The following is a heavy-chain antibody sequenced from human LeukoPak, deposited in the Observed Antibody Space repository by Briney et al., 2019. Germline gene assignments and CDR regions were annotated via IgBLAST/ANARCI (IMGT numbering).Heavy chain of an antibody. J-gene: IGHJ4*02. Sequence: PGGSLRLSCAASGFTFSSYAMHWVRQAPGKGLEWVAVISYDGSNKYYADSVKGRFTISRDNSKNTLCLQMNSLRAEDTAVYYCAREIGYMVRGARDYWGQGTLVTVSS. V-gene: IGHV3-30-3*01. D-gene: IGHD3-10*01. CDR3: AREIGYMVRGARDY. CDR1: GFTFSSYA. CDR2: ISYDGSNK.